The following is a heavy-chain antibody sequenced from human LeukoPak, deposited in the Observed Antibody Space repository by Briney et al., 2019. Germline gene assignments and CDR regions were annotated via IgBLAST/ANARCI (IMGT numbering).Heavy chain of an antibody. D-gene: IGHD6-19*01. J-gene: IGHJ4*02. CDR2: ISHDGNNI. CDR1: EFTFSTYS. Sequence: PGGSLRLSCAASEFTFSTYSMHWVRQAPRKGLEWVAVISHDGNNIYYPDSVKGRFTISRDNSKNTLYLQMNSLRPGDTPVYCCARDIDVGSGCYDYWGEGTLVSVSS. CDR3: ARDIDVGSGCYDY. V-gene: IGHV3-30*04.